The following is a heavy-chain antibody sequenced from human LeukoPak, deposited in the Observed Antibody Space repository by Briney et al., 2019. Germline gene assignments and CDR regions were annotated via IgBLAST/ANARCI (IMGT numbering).Heavy chain of an antibody. V-gene: IGHV4-4*07. D-gene: IGHD6-19*01. CDR2: IYTSGST. CDR1: GGSISSYY. J-gene: IGHJ6*03. CDR3: ARESGPLEQWLVPGYYYYYMDV. Sequence: SETLSLTCTVSGGSISSYYWSWIRQPAGKGLEWIGRIYTSGSTNYNPSLKSRVTISVDTSKNQFSLKLSSVTAADTAVYDCARESGPLEQWLVPGYYYYYMDVWGKGTTVTISS.